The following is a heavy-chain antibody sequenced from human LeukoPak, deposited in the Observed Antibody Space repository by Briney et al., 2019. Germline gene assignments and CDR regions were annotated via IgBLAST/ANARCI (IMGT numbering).Heavy chain of an antibody. CDR3: ARVGGSSWSSTTFFDY. V-gene: IGHV3-21*01. J-gene: IGHJ4*02. CDR2: ISSSSSYI. Sequence: GGSLRLSCAAFGFTFSSYSMNWVRQAPGKGLEWVSSISSSSSYIYYADSVKGRFTISRDNAKNSLYLQMNSLRAEDTAVYYCARVGGSSWSSTTFFDYWGQGTLVTVSS. D-gene: IGHD6-13*01. CDR1: GFTFSSYS.